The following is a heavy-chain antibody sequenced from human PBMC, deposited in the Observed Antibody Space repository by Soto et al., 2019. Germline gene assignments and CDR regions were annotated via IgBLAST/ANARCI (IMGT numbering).Heavy chain of an antibody. CDR2: IYWDDDK. CDR3: AHRRVRTLGGGFDY. CDR1: GFSLSTSGVG. V-gene: IGHV2-5*02. J-gene: IGHJ4*02. Sequence: QLTLKESGPSLVKPTQTLTLTCTFSGFSLSTSGVGAGWIRQPPGKALEWLALIYWDDDKRYNSSLNGRLTVTKDTSKIQMVLTMTNVDPVDTATYFCAHRRVRTLGGGFDYWGQGTLVTVSS. D-gene: IGHD3-16*01.